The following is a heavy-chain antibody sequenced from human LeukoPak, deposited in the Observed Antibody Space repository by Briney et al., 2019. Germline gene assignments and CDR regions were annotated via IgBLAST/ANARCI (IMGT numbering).Heavy chain of an antibody. D-gene: IGHD3-3*02. V-gene: IGHV1-69*05. CDR1: GGTLSGYA. CDR3: ARGKLGYYYYHMDA. CDR2: IIPIYGTP. J-gene: IGHJ6*03. Sequence: GASVKVSCKASGGTLSGYAISRVRQAPGRGLEWMGGIIPIYGTPHSAQKFQGRVTITTDESTSTAFMDLSSLRSEDTAVYYCARGKLGYYYYHMDAWGKGTTVTVSS.